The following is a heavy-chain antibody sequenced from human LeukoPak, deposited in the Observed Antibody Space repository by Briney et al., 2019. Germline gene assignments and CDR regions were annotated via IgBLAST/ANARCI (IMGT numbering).Heavy chain of an antibody. V-gene: IGHV3-30*02. CDR2: IQYDRSNQ. CDR1: GFTFSTYG. D-gene: IGHD1-26*01. CDR3: ARAGGSYYGIAFDI. J-gene: IGHJ3*02. Sequence: PGGSLRLSCAASGFTFSTYGMHWVRQAPGKGLEWVAYIQYDRSNQQYAGSVKGRFSISRDNPKNTLYLQMNSLRAEDTAVYDCARAGGSYYGIAFDIWGQGTMVTVSS.